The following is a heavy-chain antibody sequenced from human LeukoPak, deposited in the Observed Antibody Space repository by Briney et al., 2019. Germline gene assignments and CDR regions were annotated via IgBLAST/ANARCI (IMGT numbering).Heavy chain of an antibody. CDR3: ARVQRGGLYDGSCFDC. Sequence: SETLSLTCTVSGGSISSSSYYWGWIRQPPGKGLEWIGNIYYSGSTYYNPSLKSRVTISVDTSKNQFSLKLSSVTAADTAVYYCARVQRGGLYDGSCFDCWGQGTLVTVSS. J-gene: IGHJ4*02. D-gene: IGHD3-22*01. CDR1: GGSISSSSYY. CDR2: IYYSGST. V-gene: IGHV4-39*01.